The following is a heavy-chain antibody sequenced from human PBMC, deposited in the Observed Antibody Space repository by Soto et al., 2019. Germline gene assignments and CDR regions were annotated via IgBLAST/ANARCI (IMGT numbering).Heavy chain of an antibody. CDR3: ARGYSTGWYSSVFFDY. V-gene: IGHV1-2*02. Sequence: VQLVQSGAEVKNPGASVKVSCKTSGDTFTGYYMHWVRQAPGQGLEWMGWINPHSGDTDYAQTFQGRVTMTRDTSISTAYMELSRLRSNDTAFYYCARGYSTGWYSSVFFDYWGQGTLVTVSS. CDR1: GDTFTGYY. CDR2: INPHSGDT. D-gene: IGHD6-19*01. J-gene: IGHJ4*02.